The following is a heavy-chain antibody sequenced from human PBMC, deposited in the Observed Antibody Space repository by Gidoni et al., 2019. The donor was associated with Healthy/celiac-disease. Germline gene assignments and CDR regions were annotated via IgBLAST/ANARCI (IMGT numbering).Heavy chain of an antibody. D-gene: IGHD5-18*01. V-gene: IGHV3-30*18. J-gene: IGHJ4*02. CDR3: AKGIQLWLSMTYFDY. Sequence: QVQLVESGGGVVQPGRSLRLSCAASGFPFSSYGMHWVRQAPGKGLEWVAVISYDGSNKYYADSVKGRFTISRDNSKNTLYLQVNSLRPEDTAVYYCAKGIQLWLSMTYFDYWGQGTLVTVSS. CDR1: GFPFSSYG. CDR2: ISYDGSNK.